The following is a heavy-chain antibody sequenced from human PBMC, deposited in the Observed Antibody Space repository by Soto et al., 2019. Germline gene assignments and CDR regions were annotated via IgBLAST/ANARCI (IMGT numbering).Heavy chain of an antibody. CDR1: GYTFTSYA. Sequence: ASVKVSCKASGYTFTSYAMHWVGQAPGRRLEWMGWINAGNGNTKYSQKFQGRVTITRDTSASTAYMELSSLRSEDTAVYYCARDYTVTTGYYYYGMEVWAQGTTVTVSS. D-gene: IGHD4-4*01. V-gene: IGHV1-3*01. CDR3: ARDYTVTTGYYYYGMEV. CDR2: INAGNGNT. J-gene: IGHJ6*02.